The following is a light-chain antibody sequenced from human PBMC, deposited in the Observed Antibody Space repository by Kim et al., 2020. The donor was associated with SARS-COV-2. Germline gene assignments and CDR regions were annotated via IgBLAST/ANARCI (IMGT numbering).Light chain of an antibody. CDR1: SYNIGAGYD. CDR3: LSYDSSLSGWV. Sequence: QRVTISCTGSSYNIGAGYDVHWYQQLPGTAPKLLIYGNSNRPSGVPDRFSGSKSGTSVSLAITGLQAEDEADFYCLSYDSSLSGWVFGGGTKLTVL. V-gene: IGLV1-40*01. J-gene: IGLJ3*02. CDR2: GNS.